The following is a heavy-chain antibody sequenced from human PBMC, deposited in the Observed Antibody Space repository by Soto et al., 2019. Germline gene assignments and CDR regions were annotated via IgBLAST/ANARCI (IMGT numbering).Heavy chain of an antibody. Sequence: DVELVESGGGLVQPGGSLRLSCAATGFMFSSYWMTWVRQAPGQGLEWVANINQNGSERYYVDSVEGRFTISRDNAKNSVFLQMENLRVEDTDMYYCATDILDFWGQGTLVSVSS. V-gene: IGHV3-7*05. J-gene: IGHJ4*02. CDR3: ATDILDF. D-gene: IGHD3-9*01. CDR1: GFMFSSYW. CDR2: INQNGSER.